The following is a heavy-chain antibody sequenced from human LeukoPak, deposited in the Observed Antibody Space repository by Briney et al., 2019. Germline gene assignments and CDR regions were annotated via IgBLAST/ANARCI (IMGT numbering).Heavy chain of an antibody. D-gene: IGHD4-17*01. CDR3: ARRGSGDHDY. J-gene: IGHJ4*02. CDR1: GGSVSSSIYY. Sequence: SETLSLTCTVSGGSVSSSIYYWGWIRQPPGKGLEWIGSIYYSGSTYYNPSLKSRVTVSVDTSKNQFSLKLSSVTTADTAVYYCARRGSGDHDYWGQGTLVTVSS. V-gene: IGHV4-39*01. CDR2: IYYSGST.